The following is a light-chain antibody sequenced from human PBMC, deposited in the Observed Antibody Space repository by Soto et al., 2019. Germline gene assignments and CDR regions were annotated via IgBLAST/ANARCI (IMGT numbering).Light chain of an antibody. V-gene: IGKV1-33*01. CDR1: QDINNY. CDR2: DAS. J-gene: IGKJ4*01. CDR3: QQYEDLPLT. Sequence: DIQLTQSPSSLSASVGDRVTITCQASQDINNYLNWYQQKPGKAPKLLIFDASSVETRVPSRFSGSGSGTHFTFTISSLEPEDIATYHCQQYEDLPLTFGGGTRVELK.